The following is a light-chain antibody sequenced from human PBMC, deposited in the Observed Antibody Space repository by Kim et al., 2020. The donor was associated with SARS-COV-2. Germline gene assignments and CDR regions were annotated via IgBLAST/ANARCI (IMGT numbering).Light chain of an antibody. CDR3: QKYGSSPRT. Sequence: SPGERAPPSCRASQSITTIYLAWYKQKAGQAPRLLIYSAPSRATDIPDRCSGFGSGTDSTLTISRLEPEESAVYNCQKYGSSPRTFGQGSKGEIK. CDR2: SAP. J-gene: IGKJ1*01. CDR1: QSITTIY. V-gene: IGKV3-20*01.